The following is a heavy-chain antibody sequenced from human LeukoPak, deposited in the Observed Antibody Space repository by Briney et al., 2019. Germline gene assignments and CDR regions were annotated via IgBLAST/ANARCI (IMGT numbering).Heavy chain of an antibody. J-gene: IGHJ4*02. CDR1: GYTFTSYG. CDR3: ASSSSGWYGSSYFDY. V-gene: IGHV1-18*01. CDR2: ISAYNGNT. Sequence: VKVSCKASGYTFTSYGISWVRQAPGQGLEWMGWISAYNGNTNYAQKLQGRVTMTTDTSTSTAYMELRSLRSDDTAVYYCASSSSGWYGSSYFDYWGQGTLVTVSS. D-gene: IGHD6-19*01.